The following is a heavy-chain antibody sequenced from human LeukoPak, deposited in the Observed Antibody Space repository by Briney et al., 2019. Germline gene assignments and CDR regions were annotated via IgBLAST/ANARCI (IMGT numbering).Heavy chain of an antibody. D-gene: IGHD6-19*01. V-gene: IGHV1-69*13. CDR1: GGTFSSYA. J-gene: IGHJ4*02. Sequence: SVTVSCKASGGTFSSYAISWVRQAPGQGLEWMGGIIPIFGTANYAQKFQGRVTITADESTSTAYMELSSLRSEDTAVYYCAGQIVAGPFYFDYWGQGTLVTVSS. CDR2: IIPIFGTA. CDR3: AGQIVAGPFYFDY.